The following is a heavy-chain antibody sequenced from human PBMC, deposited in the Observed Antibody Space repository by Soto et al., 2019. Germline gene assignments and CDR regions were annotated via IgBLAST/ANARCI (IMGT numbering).Heavy chain of an antibody. CDR1: GGSIGSGDYY. CDR3: DRGIAVAGTTWFDT. V-gene: IGHV4-30-4*01. Sequence: PSETLSLTCTVSGGSIGSGDYYWSWIRQPPGKGLEWIGYIYYSGSTYYNPSLKSRVTISVDTSKNQFSLKLSSVTAADTAVYSCDRGIAVAGTTWFDTWGQGTLVTVSS. J-gene: IGHJ5*02. CDR2: IYYSGST. D-gene: IGHD6-19*01.